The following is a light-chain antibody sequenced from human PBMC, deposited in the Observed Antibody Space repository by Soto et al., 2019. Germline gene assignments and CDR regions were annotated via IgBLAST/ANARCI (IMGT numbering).Light chain of an antibody. CDR2: AAS. CDR1: QSISSY. Sequence: DIQMTQSPSSLSASVGDRVTITCRASQSISSYLNWYQQKPGKAPKLLIYAASSLQSGVPSRFSGSGSGTEFTLTISRLEPEDFAVSYCQQHGSSPWTFGQGTKV. CDR3: QQHGSSPWT. J-gene: IGKJ1*01. V-gene: IGKV1-39*01.